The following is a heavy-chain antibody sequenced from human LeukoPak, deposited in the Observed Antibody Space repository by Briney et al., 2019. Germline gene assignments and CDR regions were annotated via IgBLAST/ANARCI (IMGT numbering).Heavy chain of an antibody. Sequence: SETLSLTCTVSGGSISSYYWSWIRQPPGKGLEWVGYIYNSGSTNYNPSLKSRVTISVDTSKNQFSLKMSSVTAADTAVYYCARVQYCCTTSCPIDPWGQGTLVTVSS. V-gene: IGHV4-59*01. CDR3: ARVQYCCTTSCPIDP. CDR1: GGSISSYY. D-gene: IGHD2-2*01. J-gene: IGHJ5*02. CDR2: IYNSGST.